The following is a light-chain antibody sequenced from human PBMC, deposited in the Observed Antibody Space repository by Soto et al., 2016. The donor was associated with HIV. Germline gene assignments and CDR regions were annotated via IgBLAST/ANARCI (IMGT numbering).Light chain of an antibody. CDR2: ATY. J-gene: IGKJ2*01. V-gene: IGKV1-12*01. Sequence: DIQMTQSPSSVSASVGDRVTITCRASQAINSRLAWYQQNPGKAPEVLITATYTLQDGVPSRFSGSASGGTGTDFRLTISSLQPEDFATYYCQQSYSSPYTFGLGTKLEIK. CDR1: QAINSR. CDR3: QQSYSSPYT.